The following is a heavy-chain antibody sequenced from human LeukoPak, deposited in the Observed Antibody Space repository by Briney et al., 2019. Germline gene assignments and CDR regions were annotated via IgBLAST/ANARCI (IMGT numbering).Heavy chain of an antibody. V-gene: IGHV3-23*01. Sequence: GGTLRLSCAASGFTFSSNVLSWVRQAPGKGLEGVSTLSGGGGITYYADPVKGRFTISRDDSKNTLYLQMSSLRAEDTAVYYWVKDLGRYRNNFFDYGGQGTRVTVSS. D-gene: IGHD1-26*01. CDR1: GFTFSSNV. CDR3: VKDLGRYRNNFFDY. J-gene: IGHJ4*02. CDR2: LSGGGGIT.